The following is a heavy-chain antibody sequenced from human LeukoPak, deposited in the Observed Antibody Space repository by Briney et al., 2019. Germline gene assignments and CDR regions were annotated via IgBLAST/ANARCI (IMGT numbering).Heavy chain of an antibody. D-gene: IGHD4-17*01. J-gene: IGHJ4*02. Sequence: PGGSLRLSCAASGFTFSSYAMSWVRQAPGKGLEWVSVISGSGGSTSYADSVKGRFTISRDNSENTLYLQMNSLRAEDTAVYFCAKSPKMYGDYNYWGQGTLVTVSS. CDR1: GFTFSSYA. CDR3: AKSPKMYGDYNY. V-gene: IGHV3-23*01. CDR2: ISGSGGST.